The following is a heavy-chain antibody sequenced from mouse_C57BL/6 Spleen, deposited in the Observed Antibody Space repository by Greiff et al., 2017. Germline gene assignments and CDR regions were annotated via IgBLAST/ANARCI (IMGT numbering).Heavy chain of an antibody. V-gene: IGHV1-61*01. CDR1: GYTFTSYW. CDR2: IYPSDSET. CDR3: ASPNLRYWYFDV. Sequence: VQLQQPGAELVRPGSSVKLSCKASGYTFTSYWMDWVKQRPGQGLEWIGNIYPSDSETHYNQKFKDKATLTVDKSSSTAYMQLSSLTSEDSAVYYCASPNLRYWYFDVWGTGTTVTVSS. J-gene: IGHJ1*03. D-gene: IGHD4-1*01.